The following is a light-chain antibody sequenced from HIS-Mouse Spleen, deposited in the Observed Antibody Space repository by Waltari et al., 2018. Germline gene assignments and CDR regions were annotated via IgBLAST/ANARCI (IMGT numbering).Light chain of an antibody. CDR1: SSNIGSTY. Sequence: QSVLTQPPSASGTPGQRVTISCSGRSSNIGSTYVYWYQQLPGTAPKLLIYRNNLRPAGGPDRFSGSKSGTAASLAISGLRSEDEADDYCAAWDDSLSGPVFGGGTKLTVL. CDR2: RNN. CDR3: AAWDDSLSGPV. J-gene: IGLJ3*02. V-gene: IGLV1-47*01.